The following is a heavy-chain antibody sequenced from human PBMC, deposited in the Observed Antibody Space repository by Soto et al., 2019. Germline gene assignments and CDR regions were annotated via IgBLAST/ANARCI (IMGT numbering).Heavy chain of an antibody. V-gene: IGHV3-21*01. J-gene: IGHJ4*02. CDR1: GFTFSSYS. Sequence: GGSLRLSCAASGFTFSSYSMNWVRQAPGKGLEWVSSISSSSSYIYYADSVKGRFTISRDNAKNSLYLQMNSLRAEDTAVYYCARPISRGKSPYYFDYWGQGTLVTVSS. CDR2: ISSSSSYI. CDR3: ARPISRGKSPYYFDY. D-gene: IGHD3-10*01.